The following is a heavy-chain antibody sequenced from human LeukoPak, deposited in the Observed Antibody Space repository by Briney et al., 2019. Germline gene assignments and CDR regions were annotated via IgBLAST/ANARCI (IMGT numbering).Heavy chain of an antibody. CDR3: ARVIVVVPIGVYHYYAMDV. CDR2: IYYRGST. CDR1: GDSISTGGYY. Sequence: SQTLSLTCTVSGDSISTGGYYWTWIRQHRERGLEWIGYIYYRGSTHYNPSLQSRVTISVDTSKNQFSLNLNYVTAADTAVYYCARVIVVVPIGVYHYYAMDVWGQGTTVTVSS. J-gene: IGHJ6*02. D-gene: IGHD2-2*01. V-gene: IGHV4-31*03.